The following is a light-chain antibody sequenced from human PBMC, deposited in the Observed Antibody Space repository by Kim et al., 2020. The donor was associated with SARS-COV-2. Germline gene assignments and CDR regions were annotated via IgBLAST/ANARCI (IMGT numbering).Light chain of an antibody. CDR2: DNS. CDR1: SSNSGNNY. V-gene: IGLV1-51*01. Sequence: GQKVTISCSGSSSNSGNNYVSWYQQLPGTAPKLLIYDNSKRPSGIPDRFSGSKSGTSATLGITGLQTGDEADYYGVTCDSSLSAGVFGGGTSLTVL. CDR3: VTCDSSLSAGV. J-gene: IGLJ3*02.